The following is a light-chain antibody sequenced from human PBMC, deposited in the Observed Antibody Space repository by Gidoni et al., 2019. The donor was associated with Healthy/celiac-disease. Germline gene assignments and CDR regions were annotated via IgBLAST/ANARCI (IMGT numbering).Light chain of an antibody. J-gene: IGKJ1*01. Sequence: DIQMTQPPSSLSASVGDRVTITCQASQDISNYLNWYQQKPGKAPKLLIYDASNLETGVPSRFSGSGSGTDFTFTISSLQPEDIATYYCQQYDSLPLTFGQGTQVEIK. CDR2: DAS. CDR1: QDISNY. CDR3: QQYDSLPLT. V-gene: IGKV1-33*01.